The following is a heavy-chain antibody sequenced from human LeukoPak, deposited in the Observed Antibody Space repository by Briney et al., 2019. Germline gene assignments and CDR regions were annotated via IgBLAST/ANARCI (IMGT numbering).Heavy chain of an antibody. CDR2: IYYSGST. D-gene: IGHD3-3*01. J-gene: IGHJ4*02. V-gene: IGHV4-59*01. CDR3: ARGHYDFWSGCYIGFDY. Sequence: PSETLSLTCTVSGGSISSYYWSWIRQPPGKGLEWLGYIYYSGSTNYNPSLKSRVTISVDTSKNQFSLKLSSVTAADTAVYYCARGHYDFWSGCYIGFDYWGQGTLVTVSS. CDR1: GGSISSYY.